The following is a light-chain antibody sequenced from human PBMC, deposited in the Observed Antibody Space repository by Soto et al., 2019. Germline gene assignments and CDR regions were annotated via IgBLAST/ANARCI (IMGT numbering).Light chain of an antibody. CDR1: SSDVGGYNY. CDR3: SSYTSSSAYV. J-gene: IGLJ1*01. V-gene: IGLV2-14*01. CDR2: DVS. Sequence: QSALTQPASVSGSPGQSITISCTGTSSDVGGYNYVSWYQQHPGKAPKLMIYDVSNRPSGVSNRFSGSMSGNTASLTISGLQAEDEGDYYCSSYTSSSAYVFGTGTKLTVL.